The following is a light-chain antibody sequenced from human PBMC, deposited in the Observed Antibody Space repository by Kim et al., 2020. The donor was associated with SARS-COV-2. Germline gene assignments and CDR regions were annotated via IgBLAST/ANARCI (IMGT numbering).Light chain of an antibody. CDR2: AAS. J-gene: IGKJ1*01. V-gene: IGKV1-39*01. CDR3: QQSYNTWT. CDR1: QSIDSY. Sequence: DIQMTQSPSSLSASVGDRVTIACRASQSIDSYLSWYQQKAGKAPKLLIYAASSLQSGVPSRFSGSGSGTDFTLTISSLQPEDFAAYYCQQSYNTWTFGQGTKVDIK.